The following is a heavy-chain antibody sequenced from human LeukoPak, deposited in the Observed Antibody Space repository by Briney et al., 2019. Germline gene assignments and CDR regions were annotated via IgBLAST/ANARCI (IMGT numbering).Heavy chain of an antibody. CDR3: ARGPFCSSTSCYTDNWFDP. D-gene: IGHD2-2*02. CDR1: GGTFSSYA. J-gene: IGHJ5*02. V-gene: IGHV1-69*13. CDR2: IIPIFGTA. Sequence: SVKVSCTASGGTFSSYAISWVRQAPGQGLEWMGGIIPIFGTANYAQKFQGRVTITADESTSTAYMELSSLRSEDTAVYYCARGPFCSSTSCYTDNWFDPWGQGTLVTVSS.